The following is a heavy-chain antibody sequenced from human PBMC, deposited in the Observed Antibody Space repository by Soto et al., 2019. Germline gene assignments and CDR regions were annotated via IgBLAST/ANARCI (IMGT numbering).Heavy chain of an antibody. D-gene: IGHD3-3*01. V-gene: IGHV1-3*04. CDR3: ARVDVLRFLEWLI. CDR2: IDTGNGDT. Sequence: GESLKISCKGSGYSFTSYWIGWVRQAPGQSLEWMGWIDTGNGDTKYSQKFEGRVTITRDTSARTAYLELSSLRSDDTAVYYCARVDVLRFLEWLIWGQGTLVTVSS. CDR1: GYSFTSYW. J-gene: IGHJ4*02.